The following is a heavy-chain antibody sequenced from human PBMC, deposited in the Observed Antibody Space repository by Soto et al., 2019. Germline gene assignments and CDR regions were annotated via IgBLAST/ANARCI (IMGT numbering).Heavy chain of an antibody. V-gene: IGHV4-34*09. CDR1: GGSLRGYY. CDR2: IHHSGSI. J-gene: IGHJ6*02. CDR3: AREDDGGDSLDV. Sequence: NPSETLSLTCAVYGGSLRGYYWTWIRQSPGKGLEWIGYIHHSGSILYNPSLKSRVTISVDTSKNQFSLHLTSVTAADTAVYFCAREDDGGDSLDVWGQGTTVTVSS. D-gene: IGHD2-21*02.